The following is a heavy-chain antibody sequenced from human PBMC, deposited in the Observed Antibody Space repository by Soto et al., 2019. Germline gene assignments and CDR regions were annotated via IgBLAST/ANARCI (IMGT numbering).Heavy chain of an antibody. CDR2: INPSGGST. V-gene: IGHV1-46*03. D-gene: IGHD4-17*01. Sequence: QVQLVQSGAEVKRPGASVKVSCKASGYTFTSYYMHWVRQAPGQGLEWMGIINPSGGSTSYAQKFQGSVTMTRDTSTSTVYMELSSLRSEDTAVYYCATLGKRTVTTMGFDYWGQGTLVTVSS. J-gene: IGHJ4*02. CDR3: ATLGKRTVTTMGFDY. CDR1: GYTFTSYY.